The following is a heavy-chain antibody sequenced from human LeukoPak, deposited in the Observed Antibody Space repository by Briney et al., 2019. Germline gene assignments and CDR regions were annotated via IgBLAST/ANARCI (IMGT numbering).Heavy chain of an antibody. CDR1: GYTLTELS. CDR2: FDPEDGET. V-gene: IGHV1-24*01. J-gene: IGHJ5*02. D-gene: IGHD5-12*01. CDR3: AIKDSLEGATIFDP. Sequence: ASVKVTCKVSGYTLTELSMHWVRQAPGKGLEWMGGFDPEDGETIYAQKFQGRVTMTEDTSTDTAYMELSSPRSEDTAVYYCAIKDSLEGATIFDPWGQGTLVTVSS.